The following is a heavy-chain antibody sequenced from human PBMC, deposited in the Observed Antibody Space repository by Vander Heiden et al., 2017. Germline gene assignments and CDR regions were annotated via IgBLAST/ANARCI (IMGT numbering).Heavy chain of an antibody. D-gene: IGHD6-13*01. CDR2: ISSSGSTI. CDR1: GFTFSSYE. Sequence: EVQLVESGGGLVQPVGSLRLSFAASGFTFSSYEMNWVRQAPRKGLEWVSYISSSGSTIYYADSVKGRFTISRDNAKNSLYLQMNSLRAEDTAVYYCARDPEYEPGIAAAGTDYWGQGTLVTVSS. CDR3: ARDPEYEPGIAAAGTDY. J-gene: IGHJ4*02. V-gene: IGHV3-48*03.